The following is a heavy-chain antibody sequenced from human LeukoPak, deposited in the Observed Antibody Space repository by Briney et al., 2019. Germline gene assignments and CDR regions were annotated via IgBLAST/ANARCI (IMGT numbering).Heavy chain of an antibody. Sequence: GGSLTLSCAASGFTFSSYSMNWVRQAPGNGREWVLSISSSSSYIYYADPGKGRFTISRDNAKNSLYLQMNSLRAGDTAVYYCWRYGSGSYSSWGQGTLVTVSS. CDR1: GFTFSSYS. J-gene: IGHJ5*02. CDR2: ISSSSSYI. V-gene: IGHV3-21*01. D-gene: IGHD3-10*01. CDR3: WRYGSGSYSS.